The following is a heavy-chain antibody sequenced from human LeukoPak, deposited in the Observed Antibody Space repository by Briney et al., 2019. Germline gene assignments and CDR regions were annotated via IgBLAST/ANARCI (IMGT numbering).Heavy chain of an antibody. CDR2: INPSGGGT. CDR1: GYTFNNYY. J-gene: IGHJ3*02. V-gene: IGHV1-46*02. CDR3: ARALPDDAFDI. Sequence: ASVKVSCKASGYTFNNYYMYWVRQAPGQGLEWMGMINPSGGGTSYAQKFQGRVTMTTDTSTSTAYMELRSLRSDDTAVYYCARALPDDAFDIWGQGTMVTVSS.